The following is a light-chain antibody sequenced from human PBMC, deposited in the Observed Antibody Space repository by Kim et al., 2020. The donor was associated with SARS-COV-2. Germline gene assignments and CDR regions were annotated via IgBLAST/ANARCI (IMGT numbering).Light chain of an antibody. CDR3: QQNMRAIS. CDR1: QGVSGY. Sequence: DIQLTQSPSSLSASVGDRVTITYRASQGVSGYLNWYQQKPGKAPKVLIYAASTLESGVPSRFSGSGEGTDFTLTIAALQPEDYATYYCQQNMRAISFGQGTRLEIK. J-gene: IGKJ5*01. CDR2: AAS. V-gene: IGKV1-39*01.